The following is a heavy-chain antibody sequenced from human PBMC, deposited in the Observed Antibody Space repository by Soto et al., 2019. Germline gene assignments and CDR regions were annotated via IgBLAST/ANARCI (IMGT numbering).Heavy chain of an antibody. J-gene: IGHJ4*02. D-gene: IGHD3-22*01. Sequence: GGSRKVSRQASGGTLSLHAISWGRQGPGQRVEWVGGIIPIFGTANYAQKFQGRVTITADESTSTAYMELSSLRSEDTAVYYCAMESGYYDSSGYYYSKPYFDYWGQGTLVTVSS. CDR3: AMESGYYDSSGYYYSKPYFDY. CDR2: IIPIFGTA. V-gene: IGHV1-69*13. CDR1: GGTLSLHA.